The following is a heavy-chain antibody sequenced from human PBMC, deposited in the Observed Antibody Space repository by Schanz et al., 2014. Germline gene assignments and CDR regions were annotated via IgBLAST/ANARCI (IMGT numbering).Heavy chain of an antibody. V-gene: IGHV4-59*01. D-gene: IGHD3-22*01. CDR1: GGSMAGYY. J-gene: IGHJ4*02. CDR3: ARSLSGYKYYFDY. CDR2: FYYTGSF. Sequence: QVQLQASGPGLVKPSETLSLTCTVSGGSMAGYYWSFIRQPPGKGLEWIGYFYYTGSFNYNPSLKSRATISMDTSKNQFSLKLSSVTAADTAVYYCARSLSGYKYYFDYWGQGALVTVSS.